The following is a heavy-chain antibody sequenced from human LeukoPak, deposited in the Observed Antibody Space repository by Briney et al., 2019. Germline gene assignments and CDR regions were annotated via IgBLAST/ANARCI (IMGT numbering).Heavy chain of an antibody. D-gene: IGHD5-24*01. CDR1: GFTFSSYS. V-gene: IGHV3-48*01. CDR3: ARGRLGDGYNFGY. Sequence: GGSLRLSCAASGFTFSSYSMNWVRQAPGKGLEWVSYISSSSSSIYYADSVKGLFTISRDNAKNSLYLQMNSLRADDTAVYYCARGRLGDGYNFGYWGRGTLVTVSS. J-gene: IGHJ4*02. CDR2: ISSSSSSI.